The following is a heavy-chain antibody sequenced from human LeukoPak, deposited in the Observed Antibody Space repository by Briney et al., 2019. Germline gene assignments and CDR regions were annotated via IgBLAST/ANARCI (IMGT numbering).Heavy chain of an antibody. V-gene: IGHV1-18*01. Sequence: RASVKVSCKASGYTFTSYGISWVRQAPGQGLEWMGWISAYNGNTNYAQKLQGRVTMTTDTSTSTAYMELRSLRPDDTAVYYCARVEGSASMVRGVIRYFDYWGQGTLVTVSS. CDR2: ISAYNGNT. CDR3: ARVEGSASMVRGVIRYFDY. D-gene: IGHD3-10*01. J-gene: IGHJ4*02. CDR1: GYTFTSYG.